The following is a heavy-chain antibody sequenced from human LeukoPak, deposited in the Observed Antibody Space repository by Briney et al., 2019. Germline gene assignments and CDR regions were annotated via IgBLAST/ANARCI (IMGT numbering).Heavy chain of an antibody. J-gene: IGHJ6*02. V-gene: IGHV3-7*01. CDR1: GFTFSTYW. Sequence: PGGSLRLSCAVSGFTFSTYWMSWVRQTPGKGLEWVANIKHDGSEKYYVDSVRGRFTISRDNAKNSLYLQMNSLRAEDTAVYYCASLVVPAAMYYYYGMDVWGQGTTVTVSS. D-gene: IGHD2-2*01. CDR3: ASLVVPAAMYYYYGMDV. CDR2: IKHDGSEK.